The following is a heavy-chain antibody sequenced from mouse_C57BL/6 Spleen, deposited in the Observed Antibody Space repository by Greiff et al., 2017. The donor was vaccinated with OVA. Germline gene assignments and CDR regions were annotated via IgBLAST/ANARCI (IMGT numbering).Heavy chain of an antibody. Sequence: QVHVKQPGAELVKPGASVKLSCKASGYTFTSYWMQWVKQRPGQGLEWIGEIDPSDSYTNYNQKFKGKATLTVDTSSSTAYMQLSSLASEDSAVYYCARSYDYDGTWFAYWGQGTLVTVSA. D-gene: IGHD2-4*01. J-gene: IGHJ3*01. CDR3: ARSYDYDGTWFAY. CDR1: GYTFTSYW. V-gene: IGHV1-50*01. CDR2: IDPSDSYT.